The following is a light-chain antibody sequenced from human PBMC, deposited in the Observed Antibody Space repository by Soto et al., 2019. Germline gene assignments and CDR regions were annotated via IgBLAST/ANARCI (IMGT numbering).Light chain of an antibody. J-gene: IGKJ1*01. CDR2: GAS. Sequence: EIVMTQSPATLSVSPGERATLSCRASQSVSSNLAWYQQKPGQAPRLLIYGASTRATGTPARFSGSGSGTEFILTISSLQSEDFAVYYCQQYNNWPLTFGQGTKVEIK. V-gene: IGKV3-15*01. CDR1: QSVSSN. CDR3: QQYNNWPLT.